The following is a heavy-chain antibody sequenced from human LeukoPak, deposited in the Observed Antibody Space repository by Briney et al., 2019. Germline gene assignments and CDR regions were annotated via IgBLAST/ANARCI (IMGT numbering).Heavy chain of an antibody. J-gene: IGHJ5*02. CDR3: ARSLGGNSGAFDP. CDR2: IYYSGST. V-gene: IGHV4-59*11. Sequence: SETLSLTCTVSGGSISSHYWSWIRQPPGKGLEWIGYIYYSGSTNYNPSLKSRVTISVDTSKNQFSLKLSSVTAADTAVYYCARSLGGNSGAFDPWGQGTLVTVSS. D-gene: IGHD4-23*01. CDR1: GGSISSHY.